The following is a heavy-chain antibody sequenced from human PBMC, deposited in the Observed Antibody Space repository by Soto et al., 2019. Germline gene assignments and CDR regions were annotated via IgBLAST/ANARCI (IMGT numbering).Heavy chain of an antibody. Sequence: EVQLVESGGTLVQPGGSLKLSCAASGFDASVNFMTWVRQAPGKGLEWVTAINNAGSTFYADSVKGRFSISRDDSKNTLYLQMNSLRVEATAMYYCVRENYYYGMDVWGQGTAVTVSS. CDR3: VRENYYYGMDV. J-gene: IGHJ6*02. CDR2: INNAGST. V-gene: IGHV3-66*01. CDR1: GFDASVNF.